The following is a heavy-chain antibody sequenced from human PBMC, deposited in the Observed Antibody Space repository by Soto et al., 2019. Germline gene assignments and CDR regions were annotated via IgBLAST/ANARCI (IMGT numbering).Heavy chain of an antibody. D-gene: IGHD5-18*01. CDR3: AKVLGNSYVQQYFDY. J-gene: IGHJ4*02. V-gene: IGHV3-23*01. CDR1: GFTFSNYA. Sequence: EVQLLESGGSLVQPGGSLRLSCAASGFTFSNYAMSWVRQAPGKGLEWVSTISGSGGSTYYADSVKGRFTISRENSKNTLYLQMNSLTAEDTAVYYCAKVLGNSYVQQYFDYWGQGTLVTVSS. CDR2: ISGSGGST.